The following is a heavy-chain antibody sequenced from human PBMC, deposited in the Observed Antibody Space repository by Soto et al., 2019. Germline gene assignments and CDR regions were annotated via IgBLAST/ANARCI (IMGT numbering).Heavy chain of an antibody. J-gene: IGHJ5*02. V-gene: IGHV1-3*01. CDR1: GYSFSRYA. CDR2: INVGNGNA. D-gene: IGHD5-12*01. CDR3: AKSGYSGYDYPLDP. Sequence: QVQLVQSGAEVKKPGASVKVSCKASGYSFSRYAIHWVRQAPGQSLEWMGWINVGNGNAHYPQKFQGTVSITRDSSASTGYMALSGLRFEDTAVYYCAKSGYSGYDYPLDPWGQGTLVTVSS.